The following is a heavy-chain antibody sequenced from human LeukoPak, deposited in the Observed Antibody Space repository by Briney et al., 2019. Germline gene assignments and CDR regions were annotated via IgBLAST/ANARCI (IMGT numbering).Heavy chain of an antibody. V-gene: IGHV4-30-2*01. CDR3: ARELAYYFDY. J-gene: IGHJ4*02. Sequence: SETLSLTCAVSGGSISSGGYSWSWIRQPPGKGLEWTGYIYHSGSTYYNPSLKSRVTISVDRSKNQFSLKLSSVTAADTAVYYCARELAYYFDYWGQGTLVTVSS. CDR2: IYHSGST. CDR1: GGSISSGGYS.